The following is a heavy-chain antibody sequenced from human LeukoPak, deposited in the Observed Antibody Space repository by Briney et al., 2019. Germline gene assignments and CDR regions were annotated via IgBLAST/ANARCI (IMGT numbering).Heavy chain of an antibody. D-gene: IGHD2-2*01. Sequence: SETLSLTCTVSGGPISSYYWSWIRQPPGKGLEWIGYIYYSGSTNYNPSLKSRVTISVDTSKNQFSLKLSSVTAADTAVYYCARVGYCSSTSCYGGAYYYYYYYMDVWGKGTTVTVSS. CDR3: ARVGYCSSTSCYGGAYYYYYYYMDV. V-gene: IGHV4-59*01. CDR1: GGPISSYY. CDR2: IYYSGST. J-gene: IGHJ6*03.